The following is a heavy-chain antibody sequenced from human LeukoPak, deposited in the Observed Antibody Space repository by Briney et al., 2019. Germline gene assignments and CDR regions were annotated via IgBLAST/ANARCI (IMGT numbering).Heavy chain of an antibody. J-gene: IGHJ4*02. D-gene: IGHD1-26*01. CDR2: INSSGST. V-gene: IGHV4-39*01. CDR1: GGSISSISYY. Sequence: SETLSLTCSVSGGSISSISYYWGWIRQPPGKGLEWIGNINSSGSTYNNPSLKSRVIISVDTSKNQYSLKLTSVTAADTAVYYCARQGVVGATGFDYWGQGTLVTVSS. CDR3: ARQGVVGATGFDY.